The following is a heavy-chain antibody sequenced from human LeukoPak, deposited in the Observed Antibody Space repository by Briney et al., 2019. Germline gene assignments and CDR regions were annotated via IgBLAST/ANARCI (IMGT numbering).Heavy chain of an antibody. CDR3: ARGRRTFDY. CDR1: DFSFQSFP. CDR2: ISGSGSTI. J-gene: IGHJ4*02. V-gene: IGHV3-48*04. Sequence: GGSLRLSCAAPDFSFQSFPMIWVRQAPGKGLEWVSYISGSGSTIFYTDSLKGRFTISRDNAKNSLYLQMNSLRAEDTAVYYCARGRRTFDYWGQGTLVTVSS.